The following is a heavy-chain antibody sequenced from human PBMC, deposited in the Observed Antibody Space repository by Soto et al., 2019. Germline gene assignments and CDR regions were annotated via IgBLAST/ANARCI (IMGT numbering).Heavy chain of an antibody. J-gene: IGHJ4*02. Sequence: ASGSVCSGSSGPTCTSWRINWVRQAPGQGREWMGWFGGYNGNTTYAQKFHGRVTMSTDRCLSRACMGQSRLRSGDTAVDYLATDAVRYYYGSGDKYFEYGGQGSLVTVSS. CDR3: ATDAVRYYYGSGDKYFEY. CDR2: FGGYNGNT. V-gene: IGHV1-18*01. CDR1: GPTCTSWR. D-gene: IGHD3-10*01.